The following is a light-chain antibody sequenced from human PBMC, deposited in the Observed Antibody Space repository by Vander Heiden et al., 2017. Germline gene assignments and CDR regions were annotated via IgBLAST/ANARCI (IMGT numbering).Light chain of an antibody. V-gene: IGLV4-60*02. CDR2: LEGSEDD. CDR1: SAHSSYL. Sequence: LTPSSSASASLGSSFILTCTLSSAHSSYLIEWHQQQPGMAPRYLMKLEGSEDDNKGSGVPDRFSGSSSGADSYLTISNLQGEDEADYYCETEDSNTHVVFGGGTKLTVL. CDR3: ETEDSNTHVV. J-gene: IGLJ2*01.